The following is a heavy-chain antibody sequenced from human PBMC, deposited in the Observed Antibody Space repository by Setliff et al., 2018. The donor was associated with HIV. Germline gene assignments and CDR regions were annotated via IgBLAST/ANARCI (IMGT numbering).Heavy chain of an antibody. CDR1: GGSISTYY. Sequence: PSETLSLTCIVSGGSISTYYWSWIRQPAGEGLEWIGRIYPSGSTNYNPSLRSRVTLSVGTSKNQLSLSLTSVTAADTAVYYCARVRLTMIMMVDYFDQWGQGTLVTRLL. V-gene: IGHV4-4*07. CDR3: ARVRLTMIMMVDYFDQ. D-gene: IGHD3-22*01. J-gene: IGHJ4*02. CDR2: IYPSGST.